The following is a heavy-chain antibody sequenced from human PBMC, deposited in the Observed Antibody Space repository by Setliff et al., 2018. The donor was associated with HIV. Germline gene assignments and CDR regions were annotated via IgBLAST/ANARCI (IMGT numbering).Heavy chain of an antibody. CDR3: ARDRPRGGGSLDAFDI. CDR1: GFAFSNYG. D-gene: IGHD1-26*01. Sequence: GGSLRLSCAASGFAFSNYGMHWVRQAPGKRLEYVSAISNTGDHTYYADSVKGRFTISRDNAKNSLYLQMNSLRAEDTAVYYCARDRPRGGGSLDAFDIWGQGTMVTVSS. J-gene: IGHJ3*02. V-gene: IGHV3-64*04. CDR2: ISNTGDHT.